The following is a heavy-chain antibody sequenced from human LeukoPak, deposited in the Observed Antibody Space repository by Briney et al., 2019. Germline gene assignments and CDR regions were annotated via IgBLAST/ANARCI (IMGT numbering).Heavy chain of an antibody. V-gene: IGHV4-59*01. CDR2: IYYSGST. D-gene: IGHD5-18*01. CDR1: GGSISSYY. Sequence: SETLSLTCTVSGGSISSYYWSWIRQPPGKGLEWIGYIYYSGSTNYNPSLKSRVTISVDTSKNQFSLKLSSVTAADTAVYYCVSSGYSYAHRLDYWGQGTLVTVSS. CDR3: VSSGYSYAHRLDY. J-gene: IGHJ4*02.